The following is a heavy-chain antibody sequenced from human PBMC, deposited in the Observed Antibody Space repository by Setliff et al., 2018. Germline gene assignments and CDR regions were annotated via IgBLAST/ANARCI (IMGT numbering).Heavy chain of an antibody. V-gene: IGHV4-61*02. D-gene: IGHD1-20*01. Sequence: SETLSLTCTVSGDSITSGSVYWSWIRQPAGRGLEWVGRIFPTGTTNYNPDLKSRVTMSVDTSKKRFSLMLRSVTAADTAIYYCARYNSSAACFDLWGPGTLVTVSS. CDR2: IFPTGTT. CDR1: GDSITSGSVY. CDR3: ARYNSSAACFDL. J-gene: IGHJ5*02.